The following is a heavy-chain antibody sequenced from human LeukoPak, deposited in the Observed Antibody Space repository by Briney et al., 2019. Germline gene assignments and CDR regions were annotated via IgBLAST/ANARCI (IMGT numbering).Heavy chain of an antibody. CDR1: GFTLSSYS. CDR2: ISRSSAYI. V-gene: IGHV3-21*01. CDR3: ASFPPYMVRTDAFDI. J-gene: IGHJ3*02. Sequence: GGSLRLSCAASGFTLSSYSMNWVRRAPGKGLEWVSSISRSSAYIYYADSVKGRFTISRDNAKNSLYLQMNSLRAEDTAVYYCASFPPYMVRTDAFDIWGQGTMVTVSS. D-gene: IGHD3-10*01.